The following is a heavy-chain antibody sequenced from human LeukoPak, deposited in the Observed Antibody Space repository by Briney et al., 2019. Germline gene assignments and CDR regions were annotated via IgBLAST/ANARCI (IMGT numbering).Heavy chain of an antibody. J-gene: IGHJ4*02. CDR2: INPNSGGT. V-gene: IGHV1-2*02. Sequence: ASVKVSCKASGYTFTGYYMHWVRQAPGQGLEWMGWINPNSGGTNYAQKFQGRVTMTRDTSISTAYMELSRLGSDDTAVYYCARSIAVAGTGFDYWGQGTLVTVSS. CDR1: GYTFTGYY. D-gene: IGHD6-19*01. CDR3: ARSIAVAGTGFDY.